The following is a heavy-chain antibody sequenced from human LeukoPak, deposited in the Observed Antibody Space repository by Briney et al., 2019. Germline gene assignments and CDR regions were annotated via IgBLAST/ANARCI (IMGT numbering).Heavy chain of an antibody. D-gene: IGHD1-26*01. J-gene: IGHJ4*02. CDR2: ICYDGSNK. CDR3: PKNIANSGSRGDCDY. Sequence: GRSLRLSCAASGFTFSRYGMHCVRGAPGKGLGGVAVICYDGSNKYYADSVKGRFPISRDHSKNTLYLQMNSLRSEDRPVYYCPKNIANSGSRGDCDYWGQGTLVTVSS. V-gene: IGHV3-33*06. CDR1: GFTFSRYG.